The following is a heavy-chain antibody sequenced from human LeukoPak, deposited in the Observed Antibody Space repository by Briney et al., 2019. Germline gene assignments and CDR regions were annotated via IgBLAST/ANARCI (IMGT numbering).Heavy chain of an antibody. V-gene: IGHV4-59*08. CDR3: ARHEGGHYYDSSGYTTFDY. CDR2: IYYSGST. J-gene: IGHJ4*02. CDR1: GGSISSYY. Sequence: PSETLSLTCTVSGGSISSYYWSWIRQPPGKGLEWIGYIYYSGSTNYNPSLKSRVTISVDTSKNQFSLKLSSVTAADTAVYYCARHEGGHYYDSSGYTTFDYWGQGTLVTVSS. D-gene: IGHD3-22*01.